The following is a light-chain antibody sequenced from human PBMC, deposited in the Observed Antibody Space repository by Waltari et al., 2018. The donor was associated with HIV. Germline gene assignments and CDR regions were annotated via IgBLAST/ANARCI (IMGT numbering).Light chain of an antibody. J-gene: IGLJ3*02. CDR3: AAWDDSLSGPWV. CDR2: RNN. V-gene: IGLV1-47*01. CDR1: SSNLGSNY. Sequence: QSVLTQPPSASGTPGQRVTNSCSGSSSNLGSNYVYWYQQLPGTAPKLLIYRNNQRPSGVPDRFSGSKSGTSASLAISGLRSEDEADYYCAAWDDSLSGPWVFGGGTELTVL.